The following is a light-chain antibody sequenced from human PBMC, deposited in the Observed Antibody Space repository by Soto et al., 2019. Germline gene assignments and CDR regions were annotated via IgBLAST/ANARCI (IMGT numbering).Light chain of an antibody. CDR2: GNN. CDR1: SANIGTGYD. V-gene: IGLV1-40*01. Sequence: QSVLTQPPSVSGAPGQMVTISCTGGSANIGTGYDVHWYQQVPGTAPKLLIYGNNNRPSGIPDRFSGSKSGTSATLGITGFQTGDEADYYCGSWDSSLSAYVFGTGTKVTVL. J-gene: IGLJ1*01. CDR3: GSWDSSLSAYV.